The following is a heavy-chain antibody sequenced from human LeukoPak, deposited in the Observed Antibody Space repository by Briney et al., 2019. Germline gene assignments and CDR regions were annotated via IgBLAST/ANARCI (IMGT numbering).Heavy chain of an antibody. Sequence: RASVTVSCKASGGTFSSYAISWVRQAPGQGLEWMGGIIPIFGTANYAQKFQGRVTITADKSTSTAYMELSSLRSEDTAVYYCARDLGYYYGSGSYSPVYWGQGTLVTVSS. CDR3: ARDLGYYYGSGSYSPVY. D-gene: IGHD3-10*01. CDR2: IIPIFGTA. V-gene: IGHV1-69*06. CDR1: GGTFSSYA. J-gene: IGHJ4*02.